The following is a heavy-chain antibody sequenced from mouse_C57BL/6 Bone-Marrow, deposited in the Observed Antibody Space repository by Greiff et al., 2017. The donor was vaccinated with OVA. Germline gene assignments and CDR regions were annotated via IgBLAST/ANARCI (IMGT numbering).Heavy chain of an antibody. CDR1: GYTFTDYE. J-gene: IGHJ4*01. CDR2: IDPETGGT. V-gene: IGHV1-15*01. CDR3: TRDYSNYYAMDY. D-gene: IGHD2-5*01. Sequence: VQLQQSGAELVRPGASVTLSCKASGYTFTDYEMHWVKQTPVHGLEWIGAIDPETGGTAYNQKFKGKAILTADKSSSTAYLELRSLTSEDSAVYCGTRDYSNYYAMDYWGQGTSVTVSS.